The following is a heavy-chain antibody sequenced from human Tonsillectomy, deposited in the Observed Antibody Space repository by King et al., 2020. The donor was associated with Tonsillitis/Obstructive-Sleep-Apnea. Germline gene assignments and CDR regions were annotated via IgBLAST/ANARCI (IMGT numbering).Heavy chain of an antibody. CDR3: ARDSMSHYYDSSGYYTFNY. CDR2: ISAHNGHT. D-gene: IGHD3-22*01. V-gene: IGHV1-18*01. CDR1: GYTFTNYG. Sequence: VQLVESGAEVKKPGASVKVSCKASGYTFTNYGISWVRQAPGQGLEWMAWISAHNGHTNYAQKLQGRDTMTTDTSTSTAYMELRSLRSDDTAVYYCARDSMSHYYDSSGYYTFNYWGQGTLVTVSA. J-gene: IGHJ4*02.